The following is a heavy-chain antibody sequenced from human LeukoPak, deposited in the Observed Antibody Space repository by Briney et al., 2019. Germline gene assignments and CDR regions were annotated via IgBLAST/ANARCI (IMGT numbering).Heavy chain of an antibody. V-gene: IGHV2-5*02. CDR2: IYWDDDK. CDR1: GFSLSTSGVG. CDR3: AHRLQTWYGDYAYYFDY. Sequence: ESGPTLVNPTQTLTLTCTFSGFSLSTSGVGVGWIRQPPGKALEWLALIYWDDDKRYSPSLKSRLTITKDTSKNQVVLTMTNMDPVDTATYYCAHRLQTWYGDYAYYFDYWGQGTLVTVSS. J-gene: IGHJ4*02. D-gene: IGHD4-17*01.